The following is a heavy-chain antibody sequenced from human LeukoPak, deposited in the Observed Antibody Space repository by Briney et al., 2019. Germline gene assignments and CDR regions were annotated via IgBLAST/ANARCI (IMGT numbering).Heavy chain of an antibody. Sequence: GSPSPSCAASGFPLSNYSMNWIRQAPGHGEESGSFISSSGSTIHYADSVKGRFTIARDNAKNSLYLQMSSLRAEDTAVYYGARDPSGSCYEFDYWGQGTLVTISS. CDR1: GFPLSNYS. CDR3: ARDPSGSCYEFDY. V-gene: IGHV3-48*04. J-gene: IGHJ4*02. D-gene: IGHD2-15*01. CDR2: ISSSGSTI.